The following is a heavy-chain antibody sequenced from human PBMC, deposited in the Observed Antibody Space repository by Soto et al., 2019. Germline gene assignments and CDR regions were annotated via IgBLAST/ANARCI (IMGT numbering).Heavy chain of an antibody. CDR3: ARAPTEYDSSPPGLCYFDL. J-gene: IGHJ2*01. CDR1: GGSISSGGYY. Sequence: SETLSLTCTVSGGSISSGGYYWSWIRQHPGKCLEWIGYIYYSGSTYYNPSLKSRVTMSVDTSKNQFSLKLSSVTAADTAVYYCARAPTEYDSSPPGLCYFDLWGRGTLVTVSS. V-gene: IGHV4-31*03. D-gene: IGHD3-22*01. CDR2: IYYSGST.